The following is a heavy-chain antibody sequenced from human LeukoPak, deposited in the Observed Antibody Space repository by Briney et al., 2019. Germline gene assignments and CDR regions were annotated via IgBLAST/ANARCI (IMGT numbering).Heavy chain of an antibody. CDR3: ARSFPRRVVPAARYYFDY. Sequence: ASVKVSCKASGYTFTSYGISWVRQATGQGLEWMGWMNPNSGNTGYAQKFRGRVTMTRNTSISTAYMELSRLRSDDTAVYYCARSFPRRVVPAARYYFDYWGQGTLVTVSS. CDR2: MNPNSGNT. D-gene: IGHD2-2*01. J-gene: IGHJ4*02. V-gene: IGHV1-8*02. CDR1: GYTFTSYG.